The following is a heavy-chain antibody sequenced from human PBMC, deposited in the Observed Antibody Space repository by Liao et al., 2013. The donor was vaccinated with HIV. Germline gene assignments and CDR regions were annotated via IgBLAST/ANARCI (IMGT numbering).Heavy chain of an antibody. J-gene: IGHJ4*02. Sequence: QVQLQQWGAGLLKPSETLSLTCAVYGGSFSGYYWSWIRQPPGKGLEWIGEINHSGSTNYNPSLKSRVTISVDTSKNQFSLKLSSVTAADTAVYYWARRPASNNHYYHSNRYYFDYWGQGTLVTVSS. CDR3: ARRPASNNHYYHSNRYYFDY. V-gene: IGHV4-34*01. CDR2: INHSGST. D-gene: IGHD3-22*01. CDR1: GGSFSGYY.